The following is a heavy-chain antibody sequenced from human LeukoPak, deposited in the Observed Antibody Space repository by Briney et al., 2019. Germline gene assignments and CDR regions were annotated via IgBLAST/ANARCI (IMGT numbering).Heavy chain of an antibody. Sequence: MASETLSLTCTVSGGSISSYYWSWIRQPPGKGLEWIGYIYYSGSTNYNPSLKSRVTISVDTSKNQFSLKLSSVTAADTAVYYCATIPKGSGGWFSEDYWGQGTLVTVSS. CDR3: ATIPKGSGGWFSEDY. CDR1: GGSISSYY. V-gene: IGHV4-59*01. J-gene: IGHJ4*02. CDR2: IYYSGST. D-gene: IGHD6-19*01.